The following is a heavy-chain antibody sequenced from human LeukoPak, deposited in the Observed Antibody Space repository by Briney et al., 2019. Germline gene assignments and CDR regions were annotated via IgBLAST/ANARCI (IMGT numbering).Heavy chain of an antibody. CDR3: AKDRAVVAAIFDY. CDR1: GFTFTSYT. CDR2: ISDSGGST. V-gene: IGHV3-23*01. Sequence: GGSLRLSCAASGFTFTSYTMTWVRQAPGKGLEWVSGISDSGGSTHYADSVKGRFTISRDNSKNTLYLHMNSLRLEGTAVYYCAKDRAVVAAIFDYWGQGTLVTVSS. D-gene: IGHD2-15*01. J-gene: IGHJ4*02.